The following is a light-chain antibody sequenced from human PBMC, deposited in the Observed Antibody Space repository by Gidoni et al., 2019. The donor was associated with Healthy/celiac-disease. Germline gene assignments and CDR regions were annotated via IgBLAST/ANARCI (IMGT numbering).Light chain of an antibody. J-gene: IGKJ3*01. Sequence: EIVLTQSPGTRSLSPGERATLSCRASQSVSSSYLPWYQQKRGQATRLLICGASSRATGIPDRFSGSGSGTDFTLTISRLEPEDVAVYYCQQYGSSPRTFGPGTKVDIK. CDR2: GAS. CDR3: QQYGSSPRT. V-gene: IGKV3-20*01. CDR1: QSVSSSY.